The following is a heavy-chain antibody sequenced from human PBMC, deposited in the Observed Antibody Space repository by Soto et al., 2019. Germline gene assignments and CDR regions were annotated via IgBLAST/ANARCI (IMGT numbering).Heavy chain of an antibody. J-gene: IGHJ4*02. CDR1: GGSISRDGYY. CDR2: SYYTGIT. V-gene: IGHV4-31*03. Sequence: QVQLRESGPGLVKPSQTLSLTCTVSGGSISRDGYYWTWIRQHPGKGLEWIGYSYYTGITHYNPSLKSRVTISIDTSNNQSSLTGNSVTAADTAVYYCAGGTSSWFDYWGQGTRVTVSS. D-gene: IGHD6-13*01. CDR3: AGGTSSWFDY.